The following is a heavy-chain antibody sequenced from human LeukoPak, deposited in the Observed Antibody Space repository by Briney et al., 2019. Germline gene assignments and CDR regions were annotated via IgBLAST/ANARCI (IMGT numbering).Heavy chain of an antibody. V-gene: IGHV3-30*02. D-gene: IGHD6-19*01. CDR3: AKGRTAVAGTDY. Sequence: GGSLRLSCAASGFTFSSHGMHWVRQAPGKGLEWVAFIRYDGSNEYYGDSVKGRFTISRDNSKNTLYLQMKSLRIEDTAVYYCAKGRTAVAGTDYWGQGTLVTVSS. CDR1: GFTFSSHG. J-gene: IGHJ4*02. CDR2: IRYDGSNE.